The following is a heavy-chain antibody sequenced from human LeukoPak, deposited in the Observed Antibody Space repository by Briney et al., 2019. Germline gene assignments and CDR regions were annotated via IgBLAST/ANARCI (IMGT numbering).Heavy chain of an antibody. CDR3: ARHAPPVVVVPAAIYY. CDR2: IYYSGST. J-gene: IGHJ4*02. CDR1: GGSISSSSYY. V-gene: IGHV4-39*01. Sequence: PSETLSLTCTVSGGSISSSSYYWGWIRQPPGKGLEWIGSIYYSGSTYYNPSLKSRVTISVDTSKNQFSLKLSSVTAADTAVYYWARHAPPVVVVPAAIYYGGQETLATVSS. D-gene: IGHD2-2*01.